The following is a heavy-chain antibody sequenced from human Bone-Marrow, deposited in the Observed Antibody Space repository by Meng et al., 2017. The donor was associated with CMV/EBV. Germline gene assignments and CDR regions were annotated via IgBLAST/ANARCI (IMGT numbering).Heavy chain of an antibody. CDR2: ISYRVNT. J-gene: IGHJ5*02. V-gene: IGHV4-61*05. CDR1: SSVTYH. Sequence: SSVTYHWCWIRPPPVKRLEWVGYISYRVNTNYNPSLKSRVTISVDKSKNQFSLKLSSVTAADTAVYYCASSRGGRSGYSGYVHWFDPWGQGTLVTVSS. D-gene: IGHD5-12*01. CDR3: ASSRGGRSGYSGYVHWFDP.